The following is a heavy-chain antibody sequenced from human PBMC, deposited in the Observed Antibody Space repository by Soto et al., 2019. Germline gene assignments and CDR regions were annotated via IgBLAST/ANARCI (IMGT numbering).Heavy chain of an antibody. Sequence: GESLKISCKGSGYSFTSYWIGWVRQMPGKGLEWMEIIYPGDSDTRYSPSFQGQVTFSAVKSISTAYLQWSSLKASDTAMYYCARRLIGSGEAFDIWGQGTMVTISS. D-gene: IGHD3-16*01. V-gene: IGHV5-51*01. CDR2: IYPGDSDT. J-gene: IGHJ3*02. CDR1: GYSFTSYW. CDR3: ARRLIGSGEAFDI.